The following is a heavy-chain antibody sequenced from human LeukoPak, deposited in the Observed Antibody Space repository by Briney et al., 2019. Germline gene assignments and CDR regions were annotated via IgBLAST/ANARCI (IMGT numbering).Heavy chain of an antibody. CDR2: IIPILGIA. CDR1: GGTFSSYA. CDR3: ARGSTTYWFDP. Sequence: ASVKVSCKASGGTFSSYAISWVRQAPGQGLEWMGRIIPILGIADYAQKFQGRVTITADKSTSTAYMELSSLRSEDTAVYYCARGSTTYWFDPWGQGTLVTVSS. D-gene: IGHD1-26*01. V-gene: IGHV1-69*04. J-gene: IGHJ5*02.